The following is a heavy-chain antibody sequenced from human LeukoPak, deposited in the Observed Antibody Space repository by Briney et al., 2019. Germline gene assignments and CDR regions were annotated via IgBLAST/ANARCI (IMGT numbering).Heavy chain of an antibody. D-gene: IGHD5-12*01. J-gene: IGHJ4*02. CDR2: INHSGST. V-gene: IGHV4-34*01. Sequence: SETLSLTCAVYGGSFSGYYWSWIRQPPGKGLEWIGEINHSGSTNYNPSLKSRVTISVDTSKNQFSLKLSSVTAADTAVYYCARVLYSAPAGFDYWGQGTLVTVSS. CDR3: ARVLYSAPAGFDY. CDR1: GGSFSGYY.